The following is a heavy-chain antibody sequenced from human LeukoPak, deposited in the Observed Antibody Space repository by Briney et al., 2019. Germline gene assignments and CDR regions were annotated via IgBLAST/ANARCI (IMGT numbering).Heavy chain of an antibody. CDR3: ARDHSGGATYYFDY. Sequence: GGSLRLSCAASGFTVSSNYMSWVCQAPGKRLEWVSVIYSGGSTYYADSVKGRFTISRDNSKNTLYLQMNSLRAEDTAVYYCARDHSGGATYYFDYWGQGTLVTVSS. D-gene: IGHD1-26*01. J-gene: IGHJ4*02. V-gene: IGHV3-66*02. CDR2: IYSGGST. CDR1: GFTVSSNY.